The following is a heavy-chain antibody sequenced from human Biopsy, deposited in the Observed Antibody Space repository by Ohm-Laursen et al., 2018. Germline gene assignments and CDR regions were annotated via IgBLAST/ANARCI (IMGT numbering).Heavy chain of an antibody. CDR1: GFSFTGYY. CDR2: ISPKSGGT. D-gene: IGHD6-19*01. CDR3: ALQSVAQMKNFDY. V-gene: IGHV1-2*02. Sequence: ASVKVSCKTSGFSFTGYYIHWVRQAPGQGLEWMGWISPKSGGTNYAQKFQGNITMTKNTSMSTAYMEMSRLRSDDTAVYYCALQSVAQMKNFDYWGQGTLITVSS. J-gene: IGHJ4*02.